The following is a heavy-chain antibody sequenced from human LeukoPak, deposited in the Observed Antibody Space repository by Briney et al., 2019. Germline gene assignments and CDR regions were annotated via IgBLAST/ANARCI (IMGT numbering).Heavy chain of an antibody. Sequence: PGGSLRLSCAASGFTFSSYAMRWVRQAPGKGLEWVAVISYDGRNEYYAESVKGRFIISRDNSKNTLYLQLHSLRAEDTAVYYCATDFLERATHIPSRNWGQGILVTVSS. V-gene: IGHV3-30*04. CDR2: ISYDGRNE. CDR3: ATDFLERATHIPSRN. D-gene: IGHD5-24*01. J-gene: IGHJ4*02. CDR1: GFTFSSYA.